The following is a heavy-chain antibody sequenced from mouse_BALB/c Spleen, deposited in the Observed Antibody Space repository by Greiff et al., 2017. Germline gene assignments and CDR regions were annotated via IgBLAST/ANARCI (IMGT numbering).Heavy chain of an antibody. CDR2: ISYDGSN. V-gene: IGHV3-6*02. J-gene: IGHJ3*01. Sequence: VQLQQSGPGLVKPSQSLSLTCSVTGYSITSGYYWNWIRQFPGNKLEWMGYISYDGSNNYNPSLKNRISITRDTSKNQFFLKLNSVTTEDTATYYCARGDGNYSAWFAYWGQGTLVTVSA. CDR3: ARGDGNYSAWFAY. D-gene: IGHD2-1*01. CDR1: GYSITSGYY.